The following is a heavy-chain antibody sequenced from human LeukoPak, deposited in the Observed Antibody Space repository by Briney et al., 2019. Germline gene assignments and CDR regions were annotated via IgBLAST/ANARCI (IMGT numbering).Heavy chain of an antibody. CDR2: ISVTSDYI. CDR1: GFTLKSYS. Sequence: GGSLRLSCAASGFTLKSYSMNWVRQAPEKGLEWVSTISVTSDYIYYADSVKGRFTISRDNAKNSLYLQMNSLRPEDTAAYYCTRGYYFDYWGQGTLVTVSS. V-gene: IGHV3-21*01. CDR3: TRGYYFDY. J-gene: IGHJ4*02.